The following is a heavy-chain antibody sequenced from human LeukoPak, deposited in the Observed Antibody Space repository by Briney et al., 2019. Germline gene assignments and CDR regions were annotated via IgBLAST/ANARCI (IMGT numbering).Heavy chain of an antibody. D-gene: IGHD6-6*01. CDR3: ARELGIAARRYFDY. CDR1: GYTFTSYY. CDR2: INPSGGST. J-gene: IGHJ4*02. V-gene: IGHV1-46*01. Sequence: ASVKVSCKTSGYTFTSYYIHWVRQAPGQGLEWMGIINPSGGSTSYAQKFQGRVTMTRDTSTSTVYMYLSSLRSEDTAVYYCARELGIAARRYFDYWGQGTLVTVSS.